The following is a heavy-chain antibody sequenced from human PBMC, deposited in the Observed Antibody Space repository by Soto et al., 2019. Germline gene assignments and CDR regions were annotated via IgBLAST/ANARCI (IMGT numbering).Heavy chain of an antibody. J-gene: IGHJ4*02. CDR2: ISADNGNT. D-gene: IGHD2-15*01. CDR1: GYTFTSYG. CDR3: ARDLGYALPDY. V-gene: IGHV1-18*01. Sequence: ASVKVSCKASGYTFTSYGISWVRQAPGQRLEWMGWISADNGNTNYSQKFQGRVTITRDTSASTAYMELSSLRSEDTAVYYCARDLGYALPDYWGQGTLVTVSS.